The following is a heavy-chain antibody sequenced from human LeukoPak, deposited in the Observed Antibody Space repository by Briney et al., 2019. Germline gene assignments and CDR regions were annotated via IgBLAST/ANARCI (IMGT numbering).Heavy chain of an antibody. CDR2: INPNSGGT. CDR1: GYTFTGYY. CDR3: ASSSSNYGDYGDY. Sequence: ASVTVSCTASGYTFTGYYMHWVRPAPGQGLEWMGRINPNSGGTNYAQKFQGRVTMTRDTSISTAYMELSRLRSDDTAVYYCASSSSNYGDYGDYWGQGTLVTVSS. J-gene: IGHJ4*02. D-gene: IGHD4-17*01. V-gene: IGHV1-2*06.